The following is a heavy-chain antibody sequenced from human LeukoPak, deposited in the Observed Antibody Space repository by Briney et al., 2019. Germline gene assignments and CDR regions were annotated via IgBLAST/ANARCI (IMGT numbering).Heavy chain of an antibody. CDR3: ARARATVTTSTSFDY. D-gene: IGHD4-17*01. Sequence: GGSLRLSCAASGFTFSSYWMHWVRQAPGKGLVWVSRINSDGSSTSYADSVKGRFTISRDNAKNTLYLQMNSLRAEDTAVHYCARARATVTTSTSFDYWGQGTLVTVSS. V-gene: IGHV3-74*01. CDR2: INSDGSST. CDR1: GFTFSSYW. J-gene: IGHJ4*02.